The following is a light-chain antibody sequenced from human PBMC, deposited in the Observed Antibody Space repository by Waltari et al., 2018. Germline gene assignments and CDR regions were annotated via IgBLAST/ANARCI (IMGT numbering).Light chain of an antibody. J-gene: IGKJ3*01. CDR1: QGISSY. CDR3: QQGNSYPPT. CDR2: YAN. Sequence: IQMSQSPSSLSASVGDRVTITCRASQGISSYLHWYQQKPGKAPKLLIYYANSLASGVPSRFSGSGTGTEFTRTISSLQPEDFGTYYCQQGNSYPPTFGPGTKLEIK. V-gene: IGKV1-13*02.